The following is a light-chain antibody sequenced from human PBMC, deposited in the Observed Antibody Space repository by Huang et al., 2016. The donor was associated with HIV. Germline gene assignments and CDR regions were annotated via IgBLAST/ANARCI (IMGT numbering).Light chain of an antibody. CDR2: DAS. CDR3: QQRSNWPRT. J-gene: IGKJ1*01. Sequence: EIVLTQSPATLSLSPGERATLSCRASQSVSSYLAWSQQKPGQAPRLLIYDASSRASGIPARFSGSGSVTYFTLTISSLEPEDFAVYYCQQRSNWPRTFGQGTKVEIK. V-gene: IGKV3-11*01. CDR1: QSVSSY.